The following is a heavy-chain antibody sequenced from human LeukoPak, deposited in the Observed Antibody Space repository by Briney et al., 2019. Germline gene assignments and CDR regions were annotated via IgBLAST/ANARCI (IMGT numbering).Heavy chain of an antibody. D-gene: IGHD1-26*01. CDR1: GHTFTSYG. V-gene: IGHV1-18*01. CDR3: ARDGEAWELLGYLDY. Sequence: ASVKVSCEASGHTFTSYGISWVRQAPGQGLEWMGWISAYNGNTNYAQKLRGRVTMTTDTSTSTAYMELRSLRSDDTAVYYCARDGEAWELLGYLDYWGQGTLVTVSS. CDR2: ISAYNGNT. J-gene: IGHJ4*02.